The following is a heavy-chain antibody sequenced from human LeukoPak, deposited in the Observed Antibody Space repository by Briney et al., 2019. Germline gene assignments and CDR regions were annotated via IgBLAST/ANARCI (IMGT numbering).Heavy chain of an antibody. D-gene: IGHD1-26*01. Sequence: SETLSLTCTVSAGSISSSSHYWDWVRQPPGKGLEWIGSIYYRGSTYYNPSLQSRVTTYVDTSKNQFSLRLSSVTAADTAVYYCAGRSGSYSAWGQGALVTVSS. V-gene: IGHV4-39*01. CDR2: IYYRGST. J-gene: IGHJ5*02. CDR1: AGSISSSSHY. CDR3: AGRSGSYSA.